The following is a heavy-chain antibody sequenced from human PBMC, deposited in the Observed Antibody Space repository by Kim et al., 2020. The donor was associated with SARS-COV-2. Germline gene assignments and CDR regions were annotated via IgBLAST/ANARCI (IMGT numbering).Heavy chain of an antibody. Sequence: SETLSLTCTVSGYSISSGYYWGWIRQPPGKGLEWIGSIYHSGSTYYNPSLKSRVTISVDTSKNQFSLKLSSVTAADTAVYYCARVAQWLYPPGAFDIWGQGTMVTVSS. CDR2: IYHSGST. J-gene: IGHJ3*02. D-gene: IGHD6-19*01. CDR3: ARVAQWLYPPGAFDI. V-gene: IGHV4-38-2*02. CDR1: GYSISSGYY.